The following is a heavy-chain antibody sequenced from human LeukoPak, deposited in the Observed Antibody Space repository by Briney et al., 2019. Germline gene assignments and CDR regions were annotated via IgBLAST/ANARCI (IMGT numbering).Heavy chain of an antibody. CDR1: GFTFSSYS. CDR2: ISSSSSYI. Sequence: GGSLRLXCAASGFTFSSYSVNWGRRAPGKGLEWVSSISSSSSYIYYADSVKGRFTISRDNAKNSLYLQMNSLRAEDKAVYSCARENSGYGAFDIWGQGTMVTVSS. V-gene: IGHV3-21*01. D-gene: IGHD5-12*01. CDR3: ARENSGYGAFDI. J-gene: IGHJ3*02.